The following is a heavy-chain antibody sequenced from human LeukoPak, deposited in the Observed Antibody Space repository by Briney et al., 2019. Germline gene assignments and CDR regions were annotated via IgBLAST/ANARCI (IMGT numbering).Heavy chain of an antibody. CDR1: GGSIRSSYYY. D-gene: IGHD3-10*01. V-gene: IGHV4-39*07. J-gene: IGHJ5*02. Sequence: SETLSLTCTVSGGSIRSSYYYWGWIRQPPGKGLEWIGSIYDSGSTYYNPSLKSRVTISVDTSKNQFSLKLSSVTAADTAVYYCARDRTLSMVRGVKSYNWFDPWGQGTLVTVSS. CDR3: ARDRTLSMVRGVKSYNWFDP. CDR2: IYDSGST.